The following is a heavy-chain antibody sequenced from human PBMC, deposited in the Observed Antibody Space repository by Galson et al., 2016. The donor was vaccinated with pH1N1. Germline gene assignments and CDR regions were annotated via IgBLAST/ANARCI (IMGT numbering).Heavy chain of an antibody. D-gene: IGHD1-26*01. V-gene: IGHV3-23*01. CDR3: ARDSSLWSAEWELFDY. Sequence: SLRLSCAASGFTFSSYAINWVRQAPGKGLEWVSVISGNGGNPYYADAVKGRFTISRDNSKNTLYLQTNSLRAEDTAIYYCARDSSLWSAEWELFDYWGQGTLVTVSS. CDR1: GFTFSSYA. J-gene: IGHJ4*02. CDR2: ISGNGGNP.